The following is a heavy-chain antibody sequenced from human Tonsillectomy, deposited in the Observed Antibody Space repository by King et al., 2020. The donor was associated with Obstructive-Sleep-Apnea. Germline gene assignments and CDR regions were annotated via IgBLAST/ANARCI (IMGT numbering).Heavy chain of an antibody. CDR3: TKGYYDTNEYYFDY. D-gene: IGHD3-22*01. CDR2: ISWNSGSI. Sequence: VQLVESGGGLVQPGRSLRLSCATSGFTFEDYAMHLVRQAPGKGLEWASGISWNSGSIYYADSVMGRFTISRDNAKNSLYLQMNSLRPEDTALYYCTKGYYDTNEYYFDYWGQGTLVTVSS. J-gene: IGHJ4*02. V-gene: IGHV3-9*01. CDR1: GFTFEDYA.